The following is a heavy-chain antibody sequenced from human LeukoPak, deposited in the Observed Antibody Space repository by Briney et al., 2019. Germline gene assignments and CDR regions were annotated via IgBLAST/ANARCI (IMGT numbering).Heavy chain of an antibody. Sequence: SETLSLTCAVSGGSISSGGYSWSWIRQPPGKGLEWIGYIYHSGSTYYSPSLKSRVTISVDRSKNQCSLKLSSVTAADTAVYYCARGTERASWFDPWGQGTLVTVSS. D-gene: IGHD1-1*01. CDR2: IYHSGST. CDR1: GGSISSGGYS. V-gene: IGHV4-30-2*01. CDR3: ARGTERASWFDP. J-gene: IGHJ5*02.